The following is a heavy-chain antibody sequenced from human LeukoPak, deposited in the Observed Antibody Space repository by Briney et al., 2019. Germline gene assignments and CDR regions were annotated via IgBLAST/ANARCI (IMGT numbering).Heavy chain of an antibody. D-gene: IGHD6-6*01. CDR1: GLTFSNYW. Sequence: GGSLRLSCVVSGLTFSNYWMIWVRQAPGKGLESVAIVNEDGSAKYYLDSVKGRFTISRDNARNSLYLEMNSLRAEDTAVYYCARESGSSSFFVFDPWGQGTLVTVSS. CDR2: VNEDGSAK. J-gene: IGHJ5*02. CDR3: ARESGSSSFFVFDP. V-gene: IGHV3-7*03.